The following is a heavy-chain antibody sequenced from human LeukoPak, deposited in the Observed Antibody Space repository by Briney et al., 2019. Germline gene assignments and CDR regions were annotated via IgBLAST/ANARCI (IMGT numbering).Heavy chain of an antibody. D-gene: IGHD2-15*01. Sequence: PGGSLRLSCAASGFXFSSYAMSWVRQAPGKGLEWVSAISGSGGSTYYADSVKGRFTISRDNSKNTLYLQMNSLRAEDTAVYYCAKRADCSGGSCYSSNDAFDIWGQGTMVTVSS. J-gene: IGHJ3*02. CDR1: GFXFSSYA. V-gene: IGHV3-23*01. CDR2: ISGSGGST. CDR3: AKRADCSGGSCYSSNDAFDI.